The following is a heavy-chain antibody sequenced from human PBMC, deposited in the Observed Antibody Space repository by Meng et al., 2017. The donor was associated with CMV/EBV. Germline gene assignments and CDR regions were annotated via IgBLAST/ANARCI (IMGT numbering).Heavy chain of an antibody. CDR1: GGSISSGDYY. Sequence: QGQLQRSGPGLLKPSETLSLTCTVSGGSISSGDYYWSWIRQPPGKGLEWIGYIYYSGSTYYNPSLKSRVTISVDTSKNQFSLKLSSVTAADTAVYYCARDNRRGGVDYWGQGTLVTVSS. CDR2: IYYSGST. V-gene: IGHV4-30-4*08. D-gene: IGHD3-3*01. CDR3: ARDNRRGGVDY. J-gene: IGHJ4*02.